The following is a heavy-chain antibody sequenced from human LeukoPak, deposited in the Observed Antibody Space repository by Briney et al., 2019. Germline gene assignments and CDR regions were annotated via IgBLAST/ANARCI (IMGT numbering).Heavy chain of an antibody. CDR1: GFTFSSYG. Sequence: SGGSLRLSCAASGFTFSSYGMHWVRQAPGKGLEWVAVISYDGSNKYYADSVKGRFTISRDNSKNTLYLQMNSLRAEDTAVYYCAKDVMIWGSGSPFDYWGQGTLVTVSS. CDR3: AKDVMIWGSGSPFDY. J-gene: IGHJ4*02. D-gene: IGHD3-10*01. CDR2: ISYDGSNK. V-gene: IGHV3-30*18.